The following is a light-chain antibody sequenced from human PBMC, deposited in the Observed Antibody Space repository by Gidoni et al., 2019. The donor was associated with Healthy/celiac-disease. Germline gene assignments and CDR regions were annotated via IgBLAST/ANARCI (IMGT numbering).Light chain of an antibody. J-gene: IGKJ1*01. CDR2: AAS. CDR1: QSISSY. Sequence: IQMTQSPPSLSASVGDRVTITCRASQSISSYLNWYQQKPGKAPKLLIYAASSLQSGVPSRFSGSGSGTDFTLTISSLQPEDFATYYCQQSDSTPWTVGQGTKVEIK. V-gene: IGKV1-39*01. CDR3: QQSDSTPWT.